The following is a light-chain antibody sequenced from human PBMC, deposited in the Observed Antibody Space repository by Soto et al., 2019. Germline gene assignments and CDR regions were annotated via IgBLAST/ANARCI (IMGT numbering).Light chain of an antibody. V-gene: IGKV3-15*01. CDR3: HHYIKGCRTT. Sequence: SPGALSVFPWESAIRCGRASQNIDNNLAWYQQKPGQAPRLLIFDASARATGIPSRFSCSGSGTEFTLANSGVHYWDIACNYLHHYIKGCRTTIGLGTPLGIK. CDR2: DAS. CDR1: QNIDNN. J-gene: IGKJ5*01.